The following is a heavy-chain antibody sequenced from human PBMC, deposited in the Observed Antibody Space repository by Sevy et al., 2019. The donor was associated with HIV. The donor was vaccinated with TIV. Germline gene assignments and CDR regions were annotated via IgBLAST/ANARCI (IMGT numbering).Heavy chain of an antibody. J-gene: IGHJ3*02. CDR1: GFTFSDYY. V-gene: IGHV3-11*04. CDR2: ISSSGSTI. D-gene: IGHD3-16*01. Sequence: GESLKISCAASGFTFSDYYKSWIRQAPGKGLEWVSYISSSGSTIYYADSVKGRFTISRDNAKNSLYLQMNSLRAEDTAVYYCARDGGRGAFDIWGQGTMVTVSS. CDR3: ARDGGRGAFDI.